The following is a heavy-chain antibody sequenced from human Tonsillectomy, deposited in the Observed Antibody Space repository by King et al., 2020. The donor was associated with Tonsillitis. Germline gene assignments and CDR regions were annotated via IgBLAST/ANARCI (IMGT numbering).Heavy chain of an antibody. D-gene: IGHD6-19*01. CDR1: GFTFSSYG. V-gene: IGHV3-30*18. CDR2: ISYDGSNK. J-gene: IGHJ6*02. Sequence: HVQLVESGGGVVQPGRSLRLSCAASGFTFSSYGMHWVRQAPGKGLEWVAVISYDGSNKYYADSVKGRFTISRDNSKNTLYLQMNSLRAEDTAVYYCAKLGVSSGWYDPSPQAYGMDVWGQGTTVTVSS. CDR3: AKLGVSSGWYDPSPQAYGMDV.